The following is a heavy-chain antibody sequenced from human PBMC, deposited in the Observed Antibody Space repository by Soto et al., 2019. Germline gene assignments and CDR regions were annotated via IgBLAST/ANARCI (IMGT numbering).Heavy chain of an antibody. CDR1: GFTFSSYS. D-gene: IGHD2-15*01. J-gene: IGHJ4*02. Sequence: EVQLVESGGGLVQPGGSLRLSCAASGFTFSSYSMNWVRQAPGKGLEWVSYISSSSSTIYYADSVKGRFTISRDNAKNSLYLQMNSLSAEDTAVYYCARDKGREPLDYWGQGTLVTVSS. CDR3: ARDKGREPLDY. V-gene: IGHV3-48*01. CDR2: ISSSSSTI.